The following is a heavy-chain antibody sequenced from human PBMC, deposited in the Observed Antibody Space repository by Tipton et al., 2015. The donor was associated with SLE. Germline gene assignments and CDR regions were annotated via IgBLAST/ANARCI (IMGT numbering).Heavy chain of an antibody. CDR1: GFMFSNYD. V-gene: IGHV3-48*01. D-gene: IGHD5/OR15-5a*01. CDR3: VRDPEDIVSREAAFDV. CDR2: ISSSGSII. Sequence: SLRLFCAASGFMFSNYDMHWVRQAPGKGLEWVSYISSSGSIIHYADSVKGRFTISRDNAKNSLYLQMNSLRAGDSAVYYCVRDPEDIVSREAAFDVWGQGTMVTVSS. J-gene: IGHJ3*01.